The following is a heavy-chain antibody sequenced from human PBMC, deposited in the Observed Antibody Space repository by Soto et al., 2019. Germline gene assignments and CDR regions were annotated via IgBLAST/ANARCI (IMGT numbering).Heavy chain of an antibody. CDR2: IYYSGST. J-gene: IGHJ4*02. D-gene: IGHD6-13*01. V-gene: IGHV4-39*01. CDR3: ARRQSSSWYGL. Sequence: TLSLTCTVSGGSISSSSYYWGWIRQPPGKGLELIGSIYYSGSTYYNPSLKSRVTISVDTSKNQFSLKLSSVTAADTAVYYCARRQSSSWYGLWGQGTLVTVSS. CDR1: GGSISSSSYY.